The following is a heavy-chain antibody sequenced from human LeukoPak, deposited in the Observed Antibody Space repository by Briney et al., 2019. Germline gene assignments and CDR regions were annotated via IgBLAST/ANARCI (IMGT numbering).Heavy chain of an antibody. CDR3: ARDLVGSSYYFDY. Sequence: PGGSLRLSCAAFGFTFSSYSMNWVRQAPGKGLEWVSSISSSSSYIYYADSVKGRFTISRDNAKNSLYLQMNSLRAEDTAVYYCARDLVGSSYYFDYWGQGTLVTVSS. D-gene: IGHD6-6*01. J-gene: IGHJ4*02. CDR2: ISSSSSYI. V-gene: IGHV3-21*01. CDR1: GFTFSSYS.